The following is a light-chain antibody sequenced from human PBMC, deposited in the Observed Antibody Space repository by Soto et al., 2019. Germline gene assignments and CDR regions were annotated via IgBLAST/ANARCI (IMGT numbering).Light chain of an antibody. V-gene: IGKV3-15*01. Sequence: EIVLTQSPGTLSSSPGERATLSCTASHYIYSNVAWFQQRPGQAPRLLIYRASTRATGTPARFTGSGSGTEFTLTITSLQSEDFALYYCQQYHNLWTFGQGTKVDIK. CDR1: HYIYSN. CDR2: RAS. CDR3: QQYHNLWT. J-gene: IGKJ1*01.